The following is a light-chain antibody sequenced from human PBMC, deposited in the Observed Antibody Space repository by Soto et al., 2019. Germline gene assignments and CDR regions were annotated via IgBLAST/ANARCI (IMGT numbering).Light chain of an antibody. V-gene: IGKV1-5*01. Sequence: DIQMTQSPSTLPESVGDRVTITCRASQSISSWLAWYQQKPGKAPKLLIYDASSLESGVPSRFSGSGSGTEFTLTISSPQPDDFATYYCQQYNSYSWTFGQGTKVDI. CDR2: DAS. CDR1: QSISSW. CDR3: QQYNSYSWT. J-gene: IGKJ1*01.